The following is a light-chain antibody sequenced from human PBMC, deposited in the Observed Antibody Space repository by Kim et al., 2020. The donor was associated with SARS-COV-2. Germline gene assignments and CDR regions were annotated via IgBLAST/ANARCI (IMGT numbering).Light chain of an antibody. CDR2: DAS. V-gene: IGKV3-15*01. CDR1: QSVGSS. J-gene: IGKJ2*02. Sequence: LSVSPGERATLSRKTSQSVGSSLAWYQQKPGQAPRLLSYDASTRATGIPARFSGSGSGTEFTLTISSLQSEDFAVYYCQHYNNWCTFGQGTKLEI. CDR3: QHYNNWCT.